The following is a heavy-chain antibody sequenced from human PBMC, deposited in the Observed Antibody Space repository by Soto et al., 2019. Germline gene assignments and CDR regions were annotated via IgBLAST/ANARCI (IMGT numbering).Heavy chain of an antibody. CDR3: ARQIYDSDTGPNCQYYFDS. V-gene: IGHV5-10-1*01. J-gene: IGHJ4*02. Sequence: PGESLKISCKGSGYSFAGYWITWVRQKPGKGLVWMGRIDPSDSQTSYSPSFRGHVTISATKSITTVFLQWSSLRASDTAMYYCARQIYDSDTGPNCQYYFDSWGQGTPVTVSS. CDR2: IDPSDSQT. D-gene: IGHD3-22*01. CDR1: GYSFAGYW.